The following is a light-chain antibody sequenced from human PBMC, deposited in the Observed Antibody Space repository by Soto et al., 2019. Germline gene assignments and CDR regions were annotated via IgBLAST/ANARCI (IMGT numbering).Light chain of an antibody. J-gene: IGKJ1*01. CDR1: QSVTSTF. Sequence: EIVLTQSPGTLSLSPGERATLSCRASQSVTSTFLAWYQQKPGQAPRLLIYAASSRATGIPDRFSGSGSGTDFTFTISGLEPEDFELYYCQQYGSSPGTFGQGTKVEIK. V-gene: IGKV3-20*01. CDR3: QQYGSSPGT. CDR2: AAS.